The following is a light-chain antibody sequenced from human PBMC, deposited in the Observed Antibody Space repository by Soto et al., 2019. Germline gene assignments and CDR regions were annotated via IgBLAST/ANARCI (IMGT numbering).Light chain of an antibody. CDR3: SSYTSSSTIV. J-gene: IGLJ1*01. Sequence: QSALTQPASVSGSPGQSITISCTGTSSVVGGYNYVSWYPQHPGKAPKLMIYEVSNRPSGVSNRFSGSKSGNTASLTISGLQAEDEADYYCSSYTSSSTIVFGTGTKVTVL. CDR1: SSVVGGYNY. V-gene: IGLV2-14*01. CDR2: EVS.